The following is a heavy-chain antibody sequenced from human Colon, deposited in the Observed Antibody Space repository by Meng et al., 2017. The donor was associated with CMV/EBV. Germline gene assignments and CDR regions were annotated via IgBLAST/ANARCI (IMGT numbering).Heavy chain of an antibody. CDR1: GFSFTTEKAG. V-gene: IGHV2-5*02. CDR2: IHWDDDT. J-gene: IGHJ4*02. Sequence: GRPPLKPPPPVSLALPLPGFSFTTEKAGLGWIRHPAGKALEWLALIHWDDDTRYSPSLKTRLTITRATSKNQVILTMTNMDPADTATYYCVHRSYSGQDDYWGQGALVTVSS. D-gene: IGHD5-12*01. CDR3: VHRSYSGQDDY.